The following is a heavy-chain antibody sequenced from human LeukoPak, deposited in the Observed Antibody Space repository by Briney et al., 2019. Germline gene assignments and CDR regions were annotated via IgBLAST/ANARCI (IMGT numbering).Heavy chain of an antibody. CDR3: ARDSAKSGYHDY. D-gene: IGHD3-22*01. Sequence: SVKVSCKASGYTFTDYYIHWVRQAPGQGLEWMGGIIPIFGTANYAQKFQGRVTITADESTSTAYMELSSLRSEDTAVYYCARDSAKSGYHDYWGQGTLVTVSS. CDR2: IIPIFGTA. J-gene: IGHJ4*02. V-gene: IGHV1-69*13. CDR1: GYTFTDYY.